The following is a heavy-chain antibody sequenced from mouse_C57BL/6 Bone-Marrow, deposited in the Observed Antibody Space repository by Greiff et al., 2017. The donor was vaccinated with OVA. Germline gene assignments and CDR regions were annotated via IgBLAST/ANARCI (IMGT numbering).Heavy chain of an antibody. J-gene: IGHJ2*01. D-gene: IGHD1-1*01. V-gene: IGHV2-2*01. CDR2: IWSGGST. CDR3: ARGVLRSYYFDY. CDR1: GFSLTSYG. Sequence: VKVVESGPGLVQPSQSLSITCTVSGFSLTSYGVHWVRQSPGKGLEWLGVIWSGGSTDYNAAFISRLSISKDNSKSQVFFKMNSLQADDTAIYYCARGVLRSYYFDYWGQGTTLTVSS.